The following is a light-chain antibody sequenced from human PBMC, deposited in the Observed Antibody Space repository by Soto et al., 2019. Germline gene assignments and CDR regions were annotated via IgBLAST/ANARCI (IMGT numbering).Light chain of an antibody. CDR1: QSVSSF. V-gene: IGKV3-11*01. Sequence: EIVLTQSPATLSLSPGERATLSCRASQSVSSFLAWYQKKSGQTPMLLIYDASNRATGIPARFSGSGSGTDFTLTISSLEPEDFAVYYCQHRSNWLGTFGPGTKVDIK. CDR2: DAS. CDR3: QHRSNWLGT. J-gene: IGKJ3*01.